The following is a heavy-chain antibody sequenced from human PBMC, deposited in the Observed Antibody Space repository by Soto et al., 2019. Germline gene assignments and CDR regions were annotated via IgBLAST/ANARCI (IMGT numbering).Heavy chain of an antibody. J-gene: IGHJ6*02. CDR2: TSYDGRHT. D-gene: IGHD3-10*01. V-gene: IGHV3-30*18. CDR3: AKTRNSVINYNYYDNMDV. CDR1: GFTFSEYG. Sequence: QVQLVESGGGVVQPGGSLRLTCAASGFTFSEYGIHWVRQAPGKGPEWVAITSYDGRHTSYVDSVKGRFTISRDNSGNTAFLEMNRLRVEDTAVYYCAKTRNSVINYNYYDNMDVWGQGTTVTVSS.